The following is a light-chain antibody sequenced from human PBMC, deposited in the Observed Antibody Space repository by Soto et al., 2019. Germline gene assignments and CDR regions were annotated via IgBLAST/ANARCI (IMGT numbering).Light chain of an antibody. CDR1: QSVSSW. V-gene: IGKV1-5*03. J-gene: IGKJ4*01. CDR3: QQYDSSPLT. CDR2: KAS. Sequence: DIQMTQSPSTLSASVGDRVTITCRASQSVSSWLAWYQQRPGNAPNLLIYKASSLESGVPSRFSGSGSGTEVTLTVSSLQPDDFATYYCQQYDSSPLTFGGGTKVEIK.